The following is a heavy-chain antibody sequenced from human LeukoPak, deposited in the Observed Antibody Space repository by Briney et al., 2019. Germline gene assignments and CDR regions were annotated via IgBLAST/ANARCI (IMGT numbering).Heavy chain of an antibody. J-gene: IGHJ4*02. D-gene: IGHD3-3*01. CDR1: GFTFSSYE. V-gene: IGHV3-48*03. CDR2: ISSSGSTI. Sequence: GGSLRLSCAASGFTFSSYEMNWVRQAPGKGLEWVSYISSSGSTIYYADSVKGRFTISRGNAKNSLYLQMNSLRAEDTAVYYCATYDFWSGYGSGLFDYWGQGTLVTVSS. CDR3: ATYDFWSGYGSGLFDY.